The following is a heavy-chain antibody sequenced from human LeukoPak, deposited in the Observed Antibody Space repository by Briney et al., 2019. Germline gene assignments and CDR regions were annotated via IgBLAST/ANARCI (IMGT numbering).Heavy chain of an antibody. V-gene: IGHV5-51*01. Sequence: GESPKISCKGSGYSFTTYWIGWVRQMPGKGLEWMGIIYPGDSDTRYSPSFQDQVTISADKSSSTAYLQWSSLKASDTAMYYCARRGPIAAAGYYFDYWGQGTLVTVSS. CDR2: IYPGDSDT. CDR1: GYSFTTYW. D-gene: IGHD6-13*01. J-gene: IGHJ4*02. CDR3: ARRGPIAAAGYYFDY.